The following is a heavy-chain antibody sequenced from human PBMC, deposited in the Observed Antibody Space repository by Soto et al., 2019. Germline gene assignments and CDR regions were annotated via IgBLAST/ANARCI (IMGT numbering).Heavy chain of an antibody. Sequence: PSETLSLTCTFSGGSISSGGYYWSWIRQHPRKGLERIGYIYYSGSTYYNPSLKSRVTISVDTSKNQFSLKLSSVTAADTAVYYCARQTYYDFWSGYSYYYYYMDVWGKGTTVTVSS. V-gene: IGHV4-31*03. J-gene: IGHJ6*03. CDR2: IYYSGST. CDR3: ARQTYYDFWSGYSYYYYYMDV. D-gene: IGHD3-3*01. CDR1: GGSISSGGYY.